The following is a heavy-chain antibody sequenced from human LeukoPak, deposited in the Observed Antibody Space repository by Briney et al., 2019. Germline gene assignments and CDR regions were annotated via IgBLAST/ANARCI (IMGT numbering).Heavy chain of an antibody. CDR2: ISSHASTI. CDR3: ARDGPSNSGWPYFDD. Sequence: GGSLRLSCAASGITFSDYEFNWVRQAPGKGLEWVSYISSHASTIFYADSVKGRFTISRDNTRNSVYLLMESLRAEDTAIYYCARDGPSNSGWPYFDDWGQGTLVTVSS. J-gene: IGHJ4*02. CDR1: GITFSDYE. D-gene: IGHD6-25*01. V-gene: IGHV3-48*03.